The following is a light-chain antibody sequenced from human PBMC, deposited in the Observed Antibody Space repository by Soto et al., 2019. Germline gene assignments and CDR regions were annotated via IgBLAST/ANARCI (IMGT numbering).Light chain of an antibody. V-gene: IGKV3-20*01. Sequence: EIEMTQSPGTLSLSPGERATLSCRASQSVSSNYLAWYQQKPGQAPRLLIYGASSRATGIPDRFSGSGSGTDFTLTISRLEPEDFAVYYCQPYGSSRTVGQGTKVEIK. CDR2: GAS. J-gene: IGKJ1*01. CDR1: QSVSSNY. CDR3: QPYGSSRT.